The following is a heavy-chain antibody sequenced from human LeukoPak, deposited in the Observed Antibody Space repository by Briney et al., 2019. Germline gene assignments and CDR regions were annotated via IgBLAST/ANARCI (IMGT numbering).Heavy chain of an antibody. D-gene: IGHD2-2*01. J-gene: IGHJ5*02. Sequence: ASVKVSCKASGYTFSSYAMNWVRQAPGQGLEWMGIINPSGGSTSYAQKFQGRVTMTRDTSTSTVYMELSSLRSEDTAVYYCAREDFCSSTSCPEFDPWGQGTLVTVSS. CDR2: INPSGGST. CDR1: GYTFSSYA. V-gene: IGHV1-46*01. CDR3: AREDFCSSTSCPEFDP.